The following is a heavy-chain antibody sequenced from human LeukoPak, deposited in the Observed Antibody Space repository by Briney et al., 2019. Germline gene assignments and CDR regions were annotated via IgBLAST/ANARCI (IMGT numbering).Heavy chain of an antibody. D-gene: IGHD2-2*01. J-gene: IGHJ4*02. CDR2: IYYSGST. CDR3: ASQPLPGAFSDC. CDR1: GGSISSSSYY. V-gene: IGHV4-39*01. Sequence: SETLSLTCTVSGGSISSSSYYWGWIRQPPGKGLEWIGSIYYSGSTYYNPSLKSRVTISVDTSKNQFSLKLSSVTAADTAVYYCASQPLPGAFSDCCGQGTLVTVSS.